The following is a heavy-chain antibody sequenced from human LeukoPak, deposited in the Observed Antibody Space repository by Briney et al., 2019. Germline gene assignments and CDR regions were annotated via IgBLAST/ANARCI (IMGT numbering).Heavy chain of an antibody. Sequence: GRSLRLSCAASGFIFSSNAMHWVRQAPGKGLEWVAVITYDGSNKYYADSVKGRFTISRDNSKNTLYLQMNSLGAEDTAVYYCARGRYCSSTSCFFNWFDPWGQGTLVTVSS. D-gene: IGHD2-2*01. CDR1: GFIFSSNA. J-gene: IGHJ5*02. V-gene: IGHV3-30-3*01. CDR3: ARGRYCSSTSCFFNWFDP. CDR2: ITYDGSNK.